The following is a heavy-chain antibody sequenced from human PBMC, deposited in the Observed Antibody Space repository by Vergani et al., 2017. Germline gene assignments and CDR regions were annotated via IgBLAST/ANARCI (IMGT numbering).Heavy chain of an antibody. D-gene: IGHD2-15*01. J-gene: IGHJ6*02. Sequence: EVQLVESGGGLVKPGRSLRLSCTASGFTFGDYAMSWFRQAPGKGLEWVGFIRSKADGGTTEYAASVKGRFTISRDDSKNTLYLQMNSLKTEDTAVYYCTTEGDIVVVVAAPYYYGMDVWGQGTTVTVSS. V-gene: IGHV3-49*05. CDR1: GFTFGDYA. CDR3: TTEGDIVVVVAAPYYYGMDV. CDR2: IRSKADGGTT.